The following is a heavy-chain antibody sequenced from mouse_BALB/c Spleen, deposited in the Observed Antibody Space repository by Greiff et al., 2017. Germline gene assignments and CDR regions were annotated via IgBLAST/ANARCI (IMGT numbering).Heavy chain of an antibody. CDR3: ARYYYGSSYEAY. D-gene: IGHD1-1*01. Sequence: EVQLQQPGAELVKPGASVKLSCTASGFNIKDTYMHWVKQRPEQGLEWIGRIDPANGNTKYDPKFQGKATITADTSSNTAYLQLSSLTSEDTAVYYCARYYYGSSYEAYWGQGTLVTVSA. J-gene: IGHJ3*01. V-gene: IGHV14-3*02. CDR2: IDPANGNT. CDR1: GFNIKDTY.